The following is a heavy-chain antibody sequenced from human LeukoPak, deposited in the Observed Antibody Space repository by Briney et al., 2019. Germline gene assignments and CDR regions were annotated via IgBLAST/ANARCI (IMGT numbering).Heavy chain of an antibody. CDR1: GFTFSSYS. CDR2: IKQDGSEK. J-gene: IGHJ4*02. D-gene: IGHD3-22*01. V-gene: IGHV3-7*01. Sequence: GGSLRLSCAASGFTFSSYSMSWVRQAPGKGLEWVANIKQDGSEKYYVDSVKGRFTISRDNAKNSLYLQMNSLRAEDTAVYYCARSGYYQDYWGQGTLVTVSS. CDR3: ARSGYYQDY.